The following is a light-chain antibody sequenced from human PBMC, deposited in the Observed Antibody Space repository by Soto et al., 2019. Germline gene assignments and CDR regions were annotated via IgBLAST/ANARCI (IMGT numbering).Light chain of an antibody. Sequence: SYELTQPPSVCVSPGQTANITSSGNTLGSKFVFWYQQKAGQSPMVVIYEDTKRPSGIPERFSGSNSGNTATLTISGTQAMDEADFYCQAWDSGTVVFGGGTKLTVL. CDR2: EDT. V-gene: IGLV3-1*01. CDR1: TLGSKF. J-gene: IGLJ2*01. CDR3: QAWDSGTVV.